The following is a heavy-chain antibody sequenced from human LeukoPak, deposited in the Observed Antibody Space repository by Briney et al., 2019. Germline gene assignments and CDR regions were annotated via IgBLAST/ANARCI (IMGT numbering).Heavy chain of an antibody. CDR2: IKEDGSGK. V-gene: IGHV3-7*01. J-gene: IGHJ4*02. D-gene: IGHD3-16*01. Sequence: GGSLRLPCAASGFTFNGHWMTWVRQAPGKGLEWVANIKEDGSGKYYVDSVKGRFTISRDNAKNSLYLQMNSLRAEDTAMYYCARHIPRGNNFFDYWGQGTLVTVSS. CDR1: GFTFNGHW. CDR3: ARHIPRGNNFFDY.